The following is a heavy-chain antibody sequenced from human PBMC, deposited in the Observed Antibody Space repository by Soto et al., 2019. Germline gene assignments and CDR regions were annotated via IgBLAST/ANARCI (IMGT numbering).Heavy chain of an antibody. Sequence: GGSLRLSCAASGFTFSSYAMSWVRQAPGKGLEWVSAISGSGGSTYYADSVKGRFTISRDNSKNTLYLQMNSLRAEDTAVYYCASYDYIWGSYRQNNYFDYWGQGTLVTVSS. J-gene: IGHJ4*02. CDR1: GFTFSSYA. D-gene: IGHD3-16*02. CDR3: ASYDYIWGSYRQNNYFDY. V-gene: IGHV3-23*01. CDR2: ISGSGGST.